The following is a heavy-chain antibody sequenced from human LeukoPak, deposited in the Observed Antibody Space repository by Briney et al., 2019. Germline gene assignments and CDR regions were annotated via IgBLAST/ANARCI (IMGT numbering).Heavy chain of an antibody. CDR3: AKTPGYSGYESPLDY. CDR1: GFTFSSYA. D-gene: IGHD5-12*01. Sequence: PGASLRLSCAASGFTFSSYAMSWVRQAPGKGLEWVSGISGSGGSIYYADSVKGRFTISRDNSKNTLYLQMNNLRAEDTAVYYCAKTPGYSGYESPLDYWGQGTLVTVSS. CDR2: ISGSGGSI. V-gene: IGHV3-23*01. J-gene: IGHJ4*02.